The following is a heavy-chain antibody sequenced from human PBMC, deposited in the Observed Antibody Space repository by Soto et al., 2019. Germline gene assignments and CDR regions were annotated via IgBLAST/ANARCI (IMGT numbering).Heavy chain of an antibody. Sequence: EVQLLESGGGFIHPGGSLRLSCAASGFSFSSFAMNWVRQAPGKGLEWVSIISVSADSTFYADSVKGRFTISRDNSKSPLDLQINSLRAEDTAVYYCAKTRGAMIYAISVYGMDVWGQGTTVTVSS. V-gene: IGHV3-23*01. CDR3: AKTRGAMIYAISVYGMDV. CDR1: GFSFSSFA. D-gene: IGHD2-8*01. CDR2: ISVSADST. J-gene: IGHJ6*02.